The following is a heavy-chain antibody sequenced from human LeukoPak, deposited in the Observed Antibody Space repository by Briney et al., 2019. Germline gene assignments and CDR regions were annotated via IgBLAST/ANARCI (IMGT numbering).Heavy chain of an antibody. Sequence: GASVKVSCKASGYTFTVYYMHWVRQAPGQGLEWMGRINPNSGDTSYAQKFQGRVTMTRDTSISAAYMELTRLTSDDTAVYYCARDLIGCGSTTCYFDYWGQGTLVTVSS. CDR2: INPNSGDT. CDR3: ARDLIGCGSTTCYFDY. D-gene: IGHD2-2*01. V-gene: IGHV1-2*06. J-gene: IGHJ4*02. CDR1: GYTFTVYY.